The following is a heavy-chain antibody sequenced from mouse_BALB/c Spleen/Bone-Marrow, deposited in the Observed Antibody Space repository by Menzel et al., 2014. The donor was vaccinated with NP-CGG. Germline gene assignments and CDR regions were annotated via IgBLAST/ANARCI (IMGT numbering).Heavy chain of an antibody. CDR2: IFPGIGTT. CDR1: GYTFTNYW. J-gene: IGHJ2*01. V-gene: IGHV1S132*01. D-gene: IGHD2-1*01. Sequence: CGAELVKPGASVKLSCKTSGYTFTNYWIQWVKQRPGQGLGWIGEIFPGIGTTYYNEKFKGKATLTIDTSSSTAYMQLSSLTSEDSAVYFCARGGNYGYWGQGTTLTVSS. CDR3: ARGGNYGY.